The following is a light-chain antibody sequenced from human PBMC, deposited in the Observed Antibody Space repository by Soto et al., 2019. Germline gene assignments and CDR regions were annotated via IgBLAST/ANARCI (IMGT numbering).Light chain of an antibody. J-gene: IGLJ3*02. V-gene: IGLV3-21*02. CDR1: NIGSES. CDR3: QVWDTSSDHSWV. CDR2: DDS. Sequence: SYERTQPPSVSAAPGQTARITCGGDNIGSESVHWYQQKPGQAPVLVVYDDSDRPSGIPERFSGSNSGNTATLTISRVEAGDEADYYCQVWDTSSDHSWVFGGGTKLTVL.